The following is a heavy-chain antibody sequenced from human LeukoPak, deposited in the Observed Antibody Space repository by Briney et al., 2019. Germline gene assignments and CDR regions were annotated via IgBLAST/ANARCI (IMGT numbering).Heavy chain of an antibody. D-gene: IGHD2-2*01. J-gene: IGHJ6*03. V-gene: IGHV3-30*04. CDR3: ARGSSTNCYGGNCFYYYMAV. Sequence: GGSLRLSCAASGFTFSSYAMSWVRQAPGKGLEWVAVTSFDGTTKYYADSVKGRFTVSRDNSKNTLILQMNSLRAEDTAVYYCARGSSTNCYGGNCFYYYMAVWGKGTTVTVSS. CDR1: GFTFSSYA. CDR2: TSFDGTTK.